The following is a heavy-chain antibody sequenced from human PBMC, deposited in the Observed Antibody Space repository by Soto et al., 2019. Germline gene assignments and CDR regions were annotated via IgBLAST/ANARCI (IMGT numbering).Heavy chain of an antibody. CDR2: VSGSGGSA. CDR3: ARDLPEGRIAARWSYYYGMDV. D-gene: IGHD6-6*01. Sequence: GGSLRLSCAASGFIFSTYVMSWVRQAPGKGLEWVAAVSGSGGSAYYAESVMGRFTVSRDNSKNTLFVQMNSLRAEDTAVYYCARDLPEGRIAARWSYYYGMDVWGQGTTVTVSS. J-gene: IGHJ6*02. V-gene: IGHV3-23*01. CDR1: GFIFSTYV.